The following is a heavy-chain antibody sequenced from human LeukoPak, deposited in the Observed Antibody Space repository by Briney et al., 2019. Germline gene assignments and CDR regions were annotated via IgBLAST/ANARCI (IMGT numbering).Heavy chain of an antibody. J-gene: IGHJ4*02. CDR3: ARGPRIDSSGYYVDY. CDR1: GYTFTSYD. Sequence: ASVKVSCKASGYTFTSYDINWVRQATGQGLEWMGWMNPNSGNTGYAQKFQGRVTMTRNTSISTAYMELNSLRSEDTAVYYCARGPRIDSSGYYVDYWAREPWSPSPQ. CDR2: MNPNSGNT. D-gene: IGHD3-22*01. V-gene: IGHV1-8*01.